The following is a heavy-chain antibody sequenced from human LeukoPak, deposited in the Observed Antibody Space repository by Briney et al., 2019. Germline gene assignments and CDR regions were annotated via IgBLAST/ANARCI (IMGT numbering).Heavy chain of an antibody. J-gene: IGHJ4*02. V-gene: IGHV3-33*06. CDR2: IWYDGSNK. CDR1: GFTFSSYG. CDR3: AKDLDSSGPDDY. D-gene: IGHD3-22*01. Sequence: PGGSLRLSCAASGFTFSSYGMHWVRQAPGKGLEWVAVIWYDGSNKYYADSVKGRFTISRDNSKNTLYLQMNSLRAEDTAVYYCAKDLDSSGPDDYWGQGTLVTVSS.